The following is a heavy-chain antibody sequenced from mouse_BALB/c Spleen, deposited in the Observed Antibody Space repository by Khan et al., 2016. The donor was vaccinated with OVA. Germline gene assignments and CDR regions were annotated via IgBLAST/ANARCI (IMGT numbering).Heavy chain of an antibody. Sequence: EVELVESGGDLVKPGGSLKLSCAASGFTFSSYGMSWVRQTPDKRLEWVAPISNDGSYTYYPDSVKGRFTISRDNAKNTLYLQMSSLKSEDTAMYYCARHTGTPFDYWGQGTTLTVSS. J-gene: IGHJ2*01. CDR1: GFTFSSYG. D-gene: IGHD4-1*01. V-gene: IGHV5-6*01. CDR3: ARHTGTPFDY. CDR2: ISNDGSYT.